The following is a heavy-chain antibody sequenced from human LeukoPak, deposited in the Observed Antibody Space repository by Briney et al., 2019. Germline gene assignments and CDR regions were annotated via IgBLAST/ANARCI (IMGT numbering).Heavy chain of an antibody. CDR3: AREVATISREYYFDN. Sequence: PETLALTCTVPGGSISSIYFYWAWIRQPPGKGLEWIGSIYYSGNTYYNPYLKSRVTISVDTSKTQFSLKLSSVTAADTAVYYCAREVATISREYYFDNWGQGTLVTVSS. D-gene: IGHD5-12*01. CDR2: IYYSGNT. V-gene: IGHV4-39*07. CDR1: GGSISSIYFY. J-gene: IGHJ4*02.